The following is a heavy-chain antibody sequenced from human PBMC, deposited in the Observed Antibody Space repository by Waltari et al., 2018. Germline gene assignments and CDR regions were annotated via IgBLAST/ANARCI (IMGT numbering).Heavy chain of an antibody. CDR3: ARRSCTGECYAPYVY. J-gene: IGHJ4*02. CDR1: RYTVTAYH. CDR2: INPKSGGT. Sequence: QVQLVQSGAGVTKPGASVRVSCQSSRYTVTAYHIHWVRQAPGQGLEWMGWINPKSGGTYYAQTFQGWVTMTRDTSTSTGYMELSSLKSDDTAVYYCARRSCTGECYAPYVYWGQGSLVTVSS. V-gene: IGHV1-2*04. D-gene: IGHD2-8*02.